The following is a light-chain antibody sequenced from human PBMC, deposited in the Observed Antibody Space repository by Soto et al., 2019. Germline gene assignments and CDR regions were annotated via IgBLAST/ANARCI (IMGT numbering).Light chain of an antibody. CDR2: GAS. Sequence: EIVLTQSPGTLSLSPWERATLSCRASQSVTSDYLAWYQQKPGQAPRLLIHGASSRATGIPARFSGSGSGTEFTLTISSLQSEDFALYYCQQYNNWPRTFGQGTKVDIK. CDR3: QQYNNWPRT. J-gene: IGKJ1*01. CDR1: QSVTSD. V-gene: IGKV3D-15*01.